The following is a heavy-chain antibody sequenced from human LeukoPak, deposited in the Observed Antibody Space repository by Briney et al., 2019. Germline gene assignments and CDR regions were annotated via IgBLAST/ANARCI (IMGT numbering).Heavy chain of an antibody. CDR3: ARPHNYGDYEYYFDY. V-gene: IGHV4-39*01. D-gene: IGHD4-17*01. CDR1: GGSISSSSYY. J-gene: IGHJ4*02. Sequence: SETLSLTCTVSGGSISSSSYYWGWIRQPPGKGLEWIGSIYYSGSTYYNPSLKSRVTISVDTSKNQFSLKLSSVTAADTAVYYCARPHNYGDYEYYFDYWGQGTLVTVSS. CDR2: IYYSGST.